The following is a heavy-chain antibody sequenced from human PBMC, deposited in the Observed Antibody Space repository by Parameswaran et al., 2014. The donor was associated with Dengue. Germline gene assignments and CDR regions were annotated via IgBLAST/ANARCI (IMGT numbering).Heavy chain of an antibody. CDR3: VRVVDRVRDGYNLGMRY. Sequence: WVRQAPGQGLEWMGWMNPDSGNTGYAQKFQGRVTMTRNTSISTAYMELTSLTSDDTAVYYCVRVVDRVRDGYNLGMRYWGQGTLVTVSS. CDR2: MNPDSGNT. D-gene: IGHD5-24*01. V-gene: IGHV1-8*01. J-gene: IGHJ4*02.